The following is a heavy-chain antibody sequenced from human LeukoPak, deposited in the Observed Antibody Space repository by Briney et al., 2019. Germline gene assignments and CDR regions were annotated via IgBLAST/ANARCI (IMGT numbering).Heavy chain of an antibody. CDR1: GFTFSSYS. CDR3: ARGVSSSWYVPLDY. V-gene: IGHV3-21*01. D-gene: IGHD6-13*01. J-gene: IGHJ4*02. CDR2: ISSSRSYI. Sequence: PGGCLSLPCAHSGFTFSSYSMIRVRQAPREGREWVSSISSSRSYIYYALSAKRRFTISRDNAKNPLYLQTNSLRAEDTAVYYCARGVSSSWYVPLDYWGQGTLVAVSS.